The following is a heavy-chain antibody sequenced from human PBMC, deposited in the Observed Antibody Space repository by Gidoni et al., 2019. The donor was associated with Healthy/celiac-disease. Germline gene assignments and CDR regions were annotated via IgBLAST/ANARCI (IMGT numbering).Heavy chain of an antibody. J-gene: IGHJ4*02. CDR1: GFTFSSYW. V-gene: IGHV3-7*03. Sequence: EVQLVESGGGLVQPGGSLRLSCAASGFTFSSYWMSWVRQAPGKGLEWVANIKQDGSEKYYVDSVKGRFTISRDNAKNSLYLQMNSLRAEDTAVYYCARDQRSWGRWLQLGYFDYWGQGTLVTVSS. CDR3: ARDQRSWGRWLQLGYFDY. D-gene: IGHD5-12*01. CDR2: IKQDGSEK.